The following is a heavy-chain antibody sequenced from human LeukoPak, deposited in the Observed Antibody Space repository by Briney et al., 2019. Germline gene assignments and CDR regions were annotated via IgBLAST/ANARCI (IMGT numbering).Heavy chain of an antibody. CDR2: TRNKANSYTT. J-gene: IGHJ4*02. V-gene: IGHV3-72*01. Sequence: GGSLRLSCAASGFTFSDHYMDWVRQAPGKGLEWVGRTRNKANSYTTEYAASVKGRFTISRDDSKNSLYLQMNSLKTEDTAVYYCARVPSPVSDYYFDYWGQGTLVTVSS. CDR1: GFTFSDHY. CDR3: ARVPSPVSDYYFDY.